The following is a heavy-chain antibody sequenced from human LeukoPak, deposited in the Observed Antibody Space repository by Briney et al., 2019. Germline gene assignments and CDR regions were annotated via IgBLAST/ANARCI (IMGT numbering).Heavy chain of an antibody. Sequence: ASVKVSCKASGYTFTSYGISWVRQAPGQGLEWMGWISAYNGNTNYAQKLQGRVTTTTDTSTSTAYMELRSLRSDDTAVYYCACLYGSGSYLPAYFDYWGQGTLVIVSS. J-gene: IGHJ4*02. V-gene: IGHV1-18*01. CDR2: ISAYNGNT. D-gene: IGHD3-10*01. CDR3: ACLYGSGSYLPAYFDY. CDR1: GYTFTSYG.